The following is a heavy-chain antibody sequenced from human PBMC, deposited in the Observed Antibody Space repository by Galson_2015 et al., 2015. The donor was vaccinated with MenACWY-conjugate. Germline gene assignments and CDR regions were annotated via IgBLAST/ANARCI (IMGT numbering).Heavy chain of an antibody. Sequence: ETLSLTCTVSGGSISSSSYHWGWIRQPPGKGLEWIGGIYYSGSTYYNPSLKSRVTISVDTSKNQFSLKLSSVTAADTAVYYCARNGVGSVRGVIIVDAFDIWGQGTMVTVSS. V-gene: IGHV4-39*07. D-gene: IGHD3-10*01. CDR2: IYYSGST. CDR1: GGSISSSSYH. CDR3: ARNGVGSVRGVIIVDAFDI. J-gene: IGHJ3*02.